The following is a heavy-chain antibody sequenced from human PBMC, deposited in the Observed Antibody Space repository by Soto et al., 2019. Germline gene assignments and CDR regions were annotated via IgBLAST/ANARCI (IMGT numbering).Heavy chain of an antibody. J-gene: IGHJ6*02. CDR3: ARGDPYCGMDV. CDR1: GFTSSNYV. CDR2: ISYDGSNK. Sequence: QVQLVESGGGVVQPGRSLRLSCEASGFTSSNYVMHWVRQAPGKGQDWVAAISYDGSNKHYADSVKGRFTISRDNSKNTLYLEMNSLRGEDTAVYSCARGDPYCGMDVWGQGTTVTVSS. V-gene: IGHV3-30*03.